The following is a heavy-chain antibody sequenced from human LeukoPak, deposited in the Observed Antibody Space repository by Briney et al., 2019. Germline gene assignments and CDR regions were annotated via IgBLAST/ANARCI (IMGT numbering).Heavy chain of an antibody. D-gene: IGHD2-2*01. Sequence: GGSLRLSCAASGFTFSSYWMTWVRRAPGKGLEWVAHIKQDGSEKYYVDSVKGRFTISRDNAKNSLYLQMNSLRAEDTAVYYCARGMPAHNMYSYGMGVWGQGTTVAVSS. J-gene: IGHJ6*02. CDR1: GFTFSSYW. CDR2: IKQDGSEK. V-gene: IGHV3-7*04. CDR3: ARGMPAHNMYSYGMGV.